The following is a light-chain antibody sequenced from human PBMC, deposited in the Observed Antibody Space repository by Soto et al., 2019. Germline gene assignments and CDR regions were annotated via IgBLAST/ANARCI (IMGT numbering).Light chain of an antibody. CDR1: QSVSSN. J-gene: IGKJ1*01. V-gene: IGKV3-20*01. CDR2: GAS. CDR3: QQYGSSPT. Sequence: EIVMTQSPATLSVSPGERATLSCRASQSVSSNLAWYQQKPGQAPRLLIYGASIRATGIPDRFSGSGSGTDITLTTSRLEPEDFAVYYCQQYGSSPTFAQGTKVDIK.